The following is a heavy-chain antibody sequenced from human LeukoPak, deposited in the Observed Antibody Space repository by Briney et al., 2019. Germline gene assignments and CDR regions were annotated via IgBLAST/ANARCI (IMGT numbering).Heavy chain of an antibody. CDR3: AKESPVAVAAH. D-gene: IGHD6-19*01. Sequence: GGSLRLSCAAPGFTFSSYGMHWVRQAPGKGLEWVAVISYDGSNKYYADSVKGRFTISRDNSKNTLYLQMNSLRAEDTAVYYCAKESPVAVAAHWGQGTLVTVSS. CDR2: ISYDGSNK. V-gene: IGHV3-30*18. CDR1: GFTFSSYG. J-gene: IGHJ4*02.